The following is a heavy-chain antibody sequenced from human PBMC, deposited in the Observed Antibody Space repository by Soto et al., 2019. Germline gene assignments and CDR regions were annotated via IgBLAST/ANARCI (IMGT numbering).Heavy chain of an antibody. CDR3: ARDAAVGLFDY. CDR2: ISAYNGNT. Sequence: ASVKPSCKASGYSFTSYGISWVRQAPGQGLEWMGWISAYNGNTNYAQKLQGRVTMTTDTSTSTAYMELRSLRSDDTAVYYCARDAAVGLFDYWGQGTLVTVSS. D-gene: IGHD1-26*01. CDR1: GYSFTSYG. V-gene: IGHV1-18*01. J-gene: IGHJ4*02.